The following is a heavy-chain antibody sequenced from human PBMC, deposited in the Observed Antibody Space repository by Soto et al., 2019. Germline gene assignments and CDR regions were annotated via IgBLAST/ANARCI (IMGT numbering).Heavy chain of an antibody. CDR3: ARVLKGATFDWIQIDY. V-gene: IGHV2-70*01. CDR1: GFSLTTSGMC. D-gene: IGHD3-9*01. J-gene: IGHJ4*02. Sequence: SGPTLVNPTQTLTLTCTFSGFSLTTSGMCVTWIRQPPGKALEWLALIDWGDDKYYNTSLMTRLTLSKDTSKNQVVLTMNNMDPVDTGTYCCARVLKGATFDWIQIDYWGQGTLVIFSS. CDR2: IDWGDDK.